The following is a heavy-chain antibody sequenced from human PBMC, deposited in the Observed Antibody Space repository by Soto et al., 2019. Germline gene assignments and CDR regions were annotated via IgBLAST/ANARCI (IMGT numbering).Heavy chain of an antibody. CDR2: IIPIFGTA. D-gene: IGHD2-21*02. J-gene: IGHJ4*02. Sequence: QVQLVQSGAEVKKPGSSVKVSCKASGGTFSSYAIGWVRQAPGQGLEWMGGIIPIFGTANYAQKFQGRVTITADESTSTAYMELSSLRSEDMAVYYCARDGVGTTRGPYFDYWGQGTLVTVSS. V-gene: IGHV1-69*01. CDR1: GGTFSSYA. CDR3: ARDGVGTTRGPYFDY.